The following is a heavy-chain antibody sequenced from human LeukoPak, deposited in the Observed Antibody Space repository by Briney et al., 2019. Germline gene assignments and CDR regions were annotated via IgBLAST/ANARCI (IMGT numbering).Heavy chain of an antibody. D-gene: IGHD2-21*01. CDR1: GFTFGSSE. Sequence: GGSLRLSCAASGFTFGSSEINWMRQAPGKGPEWVSSIDGTSSNIHYADSVKGRFTISRDSVKILVYLQMNSLRDEDTAVYYCASQFWWAAVVGPALDCWGQGSLVTVSS. CDR2: IDGTSSNI. J-gene: IGHJ4*02. CDR3: ASQFWWAAVVGPALDC. V-gene: IGHV3-48*02.